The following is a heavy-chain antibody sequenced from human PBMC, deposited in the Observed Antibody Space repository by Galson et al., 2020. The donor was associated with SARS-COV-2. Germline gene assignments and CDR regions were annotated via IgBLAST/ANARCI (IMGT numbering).Heavy chain of an antibody. CDR2: IYYSGGT. CDR3: ARAVGYYDSSGYFKYYFDY. J-gene: IGHJ4*02. V-gene: IGHV4-59*01. Sequence: SYYWSWIRQPPGKGLEWIGYIYYSGGTNYNPSLKSRVTISVDTSKNQFSLKLSSVTAADTAVYYCARAVGYYDSSGYFKYYFDYWGQGTLVTVSS. D-gene: IGHD3-22*01. CDR1: SYY.